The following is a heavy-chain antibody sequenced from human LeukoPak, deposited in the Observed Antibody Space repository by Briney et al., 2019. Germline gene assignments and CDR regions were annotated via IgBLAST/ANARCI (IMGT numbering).Heavy chain of an antibody. CDR2: IYYSGST. CDR3: ARLVKRYYFGY. Sequence: KPSETLSLTCTVSGGSIRTYYWSWIRQPPGKGLEWIGYIYYSGSTNYNPSLKSRVTISVDTSKNQFSLKLSSVTAADTAVYYCARLVKRYYFGYWGTRTLVTVSS. J-gene: IGHJ4*01. CDR1: GGSIRTYY. D-gene: IGHD5-24*01. V-gene: IGHV4-59*01.